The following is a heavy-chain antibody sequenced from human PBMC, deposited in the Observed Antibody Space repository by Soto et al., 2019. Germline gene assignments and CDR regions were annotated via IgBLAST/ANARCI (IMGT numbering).Heavy chain of an antibody. CDR1: GYTFTSYG. D-gene: IGHD5-12*01. V-gene: IGHV1-18*01. J-gene: IGHJ4*02. CDR3: ARDHDSGYDLEVVYFDY. Sequence: QVPLVQSGAEVKKPGASVKVSCKASGYTFTSYGISWVRQAPGQGLEWMGWISAYNGNTNYAQKLQGRVTMTTDTSTSTAYMELRSLRSDDTAVYYCARDHDSGYDLEVVYFDYWGQGTLVTVSS. CDR2: ISAYNGNT.